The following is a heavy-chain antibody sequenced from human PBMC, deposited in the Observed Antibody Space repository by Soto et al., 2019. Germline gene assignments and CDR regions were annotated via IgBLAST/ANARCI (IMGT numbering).Heavy chain of an antibody. CDR2: INPNSGGT. D-gene: IGHD2-15*01. CDR3: ARGDIVVVVAAHGPTDNWFDP. Sequence: QVQLVQSGAEVKKPGASVKVSCKASGYTFTGYYMHWVRQAPGQGLEWMGWINPNSGGTNYAQKFQGWVTMPRDTSISTAYMELSRLRSDDTAVYYCARGDIVVVVAAHGPTDNWFDPWGQGTLVTVSS. CDR1: GYTFTGYY. V-gene: IGHV1-2*04. J-gene: IGHJ5*02.